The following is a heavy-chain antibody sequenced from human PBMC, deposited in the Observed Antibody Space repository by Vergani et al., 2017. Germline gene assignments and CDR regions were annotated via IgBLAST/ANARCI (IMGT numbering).Heavy chain of an antibody. CDR1: GASVNSYY. J-gene: IGHJ4*02. D-gene: IGHD3-10*01. CDR2: VSFRGDT. Sequence: QVKLQESCPGLVKPSETLSLTCTVSGASVNSYYWSWIRTPPGKGLEWMGYVSFRGDTLYDPSVKGRMTISLNTSSNQFSLYLTSVTAADTAVYYCARSRIYYGAGSPDYWGQGTLVTVSS. V-gene: IGHV4-59*02. CDR3: ARSRIYYGAGSPDY.